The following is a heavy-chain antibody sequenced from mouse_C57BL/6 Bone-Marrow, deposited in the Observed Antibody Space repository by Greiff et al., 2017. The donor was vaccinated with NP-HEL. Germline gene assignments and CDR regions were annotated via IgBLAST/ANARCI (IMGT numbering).Heavy chain of an antibody. D-gene: IGHD2-12*01. Sequence: VQLQQSGAELVRPGASVKLSCTASGFNIKDDYMHWVKQRPEQGLEWIGWIDPENGDTEYASKFQGKATITADTSSNTAYLQLSSLTSEDTAVYYCTSLFYYTDYAMDYWGQGTSVTVSS. CDR3: TSLFYYTDYAMDY. CDR1: GFNIKDDY. V-gene: IGHV14-4*01. J-gene: IGHJ4*01. CDR2: IDPENGDT.